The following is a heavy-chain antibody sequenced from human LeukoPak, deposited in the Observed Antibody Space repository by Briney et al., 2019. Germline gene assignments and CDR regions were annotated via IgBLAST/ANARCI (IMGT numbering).Heavy chain of an antibody. D-gene: IGHD3-10*01. J-gene: IGHJ4*02. V-gene: IGHV4-61*02. CDR2: IYTSGST. CDR1: GGSISSGSYY. Sequence: SETLSLTCTVSGGSISSGSYYWSWIRQPAGKGLEWIGRIYTSGSTNYNPSLKSRVTISVDTSKNQFSLKLTSVTAADTAVYYCAREGPMFDSGTYSKSLGYWGQGILVTVSS. CDR3: AREGPMFDSGTYSKSLGY.